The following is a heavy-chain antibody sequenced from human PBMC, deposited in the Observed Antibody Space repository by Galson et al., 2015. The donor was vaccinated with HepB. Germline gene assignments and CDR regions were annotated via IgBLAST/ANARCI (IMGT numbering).Heavy chain of an antibody. CDR2: ISGSGGST. D-gene: IGHD2-2*01. CDR3: AKVPVVPAAFHYYYYYYMDV. CDR1: GFTFSSYA. J-gene: IGHJ6*03. Sequence: SLRLSCAASGFTFSSYAMSWVRQAPGKGLERVSAISGSGGSTYYADSVKGRFTISRDNSKNTLYLQMNSLRAEDTAVYYCAKVPVVPAAFHYYYYYYMDVWGKGTTVTVSS. V-gene: IGHV3-23*01.